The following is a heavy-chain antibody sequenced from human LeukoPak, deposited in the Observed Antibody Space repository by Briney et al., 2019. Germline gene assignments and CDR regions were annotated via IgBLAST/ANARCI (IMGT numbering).Heavy chain of an antibody. CDR2: IRSKANSYAT. CDR1: GFTFSGSA. V-gene: IGHV3-73*01. D-gene: IGHD4-23*01. Sequence: AGGSLRLSCAASGFTFSGSAMHWVRQASGKGLEWVGRIRSKANSYATAYAASVKGRFTISRDDSKNTAYLQMNSLKTEDTAVYYCTRGVGRSVVTLDYWGQGTLVTVSS. J-gene: IGHJ4*02. CDR3: TRGVGRSVVTLDY.